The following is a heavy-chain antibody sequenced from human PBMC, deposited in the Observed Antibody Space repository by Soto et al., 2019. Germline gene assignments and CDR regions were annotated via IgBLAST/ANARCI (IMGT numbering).Heavy chain of an antibody. CDR1: GFTFSDSA. Sequence: EVQLVESGGGLVQPGGSLKLSCAASGFTFSDSAMHWVRQASGKGLEWVGRIRSTANNYATAYAASVKGRFTISRDDSKNTAYLQMNSLKTEDTAVYYCTRHPIDCWGQGTLVTVSS. CDR2: IRSTANNYAT. J-gene: IGHJ4*02. V-gene: IGHV3-73*01. CDR3: TRHPIDC.